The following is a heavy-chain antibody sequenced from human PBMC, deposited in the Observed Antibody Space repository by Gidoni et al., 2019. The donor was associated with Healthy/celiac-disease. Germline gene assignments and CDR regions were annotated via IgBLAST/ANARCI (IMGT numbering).Heavy chain of an antibody. V-gene: IGHV2-26*01. D-gene: IGHD3-16*02. CDR1: GFSLSNARMG. CDR2: IFSNDEK. CDR3: ARIAVIGWRFDY. J-gene: IGHJ4*02. Sequence: QVTLKESGPVLVKPTETLTLTCTVSGFSLSNARMGVSWIRQPPVKALEWLAHIFSNDEKSYSTSLKSRLTISKDTSKSQVVLTMTNMDPVDTATYYCARIAVIGWRFDYWGQGTLVTVSS.